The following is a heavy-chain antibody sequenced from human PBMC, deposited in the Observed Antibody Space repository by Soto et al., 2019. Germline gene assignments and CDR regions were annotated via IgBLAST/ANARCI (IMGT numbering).Heavy chain of an antibody. D-gene: IGHD5-12*01. CDR2: ISSSSSYI. CDR3: ARDNDIVETDAFDI. CDR1: GFTFSSYS. J-gene: IGHJ3*02. V-gene: IGHV3-21*01. Sequence: GGSLRLSCAASGFTFSSYSMNWVRQAPGKGLEWVSSISSSSSYIYYADSVKGRFTISRDNAKNSLYLQMNSLRAEDTAVYYCARDNDIVETDAFDIWGQGTMVTVSS.